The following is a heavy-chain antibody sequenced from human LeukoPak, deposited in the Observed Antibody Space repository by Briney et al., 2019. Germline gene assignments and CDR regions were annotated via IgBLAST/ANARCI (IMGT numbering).Heavy chain of an antibody. V-gene: IGHV5-51*01. J-gene: IGHJ6*03. CDR2: IYPGDSDT. CDR1: GYSFTSYW. D-gene: IGHD6-13*01. Sequence: GESLKISCKGSGYSFTSYWIGWVRQMPGKGLEWMGIIYPGDSDTRYSPSFQGQATISADKSISTAYLQWSSLKASDTAMYYCARRGGSNMYYYYYYMDVWGKGTTVTVSS. CDR3: ARRGGSNMYYYYYYMDV.